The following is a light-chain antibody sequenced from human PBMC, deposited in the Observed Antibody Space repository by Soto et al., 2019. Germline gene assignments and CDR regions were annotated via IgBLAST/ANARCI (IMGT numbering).Light chain of an antibody. CDR1: SSDVGRYIL. J-gene: IGLJ1*01. V-gene: IGLV2-23*01. CDR2: DGI. Sequence: QSVLTQPASVSGSPGQSITISCTGPSSDVGRYILVSWYQQHPGKAPKLIIYDGIKRPSGVSNRFSGSQSGNTASLTISGLQAEDEADDYCCSYADSRASPYVFGTGTKVTVL. CDR3: CSYADSRASPYV.